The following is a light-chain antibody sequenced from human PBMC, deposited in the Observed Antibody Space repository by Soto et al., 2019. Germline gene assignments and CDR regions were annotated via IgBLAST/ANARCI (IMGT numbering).Light chain of an antibody. CDR1: QVINTY. CDR3: QQLNSYPLT. Sequence: DIQLTQSPSFLSASVGDRVTITCRASQVINTYLAWYQQKPGRAPKLLIYAASTLQSGVPSRFIGSGSGTEFTLTVSRLQPEDFATYYCQQLNSYPLTFGPGTKVDIK. V-gene: IGKV1-9*01. CDR2: AAS. J-gene: IGKJ3*01.